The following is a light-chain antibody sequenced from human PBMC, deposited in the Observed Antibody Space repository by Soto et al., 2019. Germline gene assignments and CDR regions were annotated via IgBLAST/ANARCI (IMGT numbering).Light chain of an antibody. Sequence: DIQMTQSPSSLSASVGDRVTITCRASQDISNYLNWYQQRPGKAPKLLIYDASNVERGVPSRFSGTRSGTHFTFAITSLQPEYVATYYCQQSDSLPITFGQGTRLEI. CDR1: QDISNY. CDR3: QQSDSLPIT. CDR2: DAS. J-gene: IGKJ5*01. V-gene: IGKV1-33*01.